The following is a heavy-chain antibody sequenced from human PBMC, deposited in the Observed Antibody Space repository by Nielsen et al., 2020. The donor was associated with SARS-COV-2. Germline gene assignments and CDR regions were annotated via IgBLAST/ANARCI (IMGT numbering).Heavy chain of an antibody. Sequence: SETLSLTCTVSGYSISSGYYWGWIRQPPGKGLEWIGSIYHSGSTYYNPSLKSRVTISVDTSKNQFSLKLSSVTAADTAVYYCARGQTGYSSGWYIGYWGQGTLATVSS. V-gene: IGHV4-38-2*02. CDR3: ARGQTGYSSGWYIGY. CDR2: IYHSGST. D-gene: IGHD6-19*01. CDR1: GYSISSGYY. J-gene: IGHJ4*02.